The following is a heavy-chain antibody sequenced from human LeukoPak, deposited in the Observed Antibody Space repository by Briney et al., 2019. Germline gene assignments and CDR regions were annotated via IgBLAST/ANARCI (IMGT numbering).Heavy chain of an antibody. CDR1: GFTVSSNY. CDR2: IYSGGST. V-gene: IGHV3-53*01. Sequence: GGSLRLSCAASGFTVSSNYMSWVRQAPGKGLEWVSVIYSGGSTYYADSVKGRFTISRDNSKNTLYLQMNSLRAEDTAVYYCARIRGSGYYHYWYFDLWGRGTLVTVSS. CDR3: ARIRGSGYYHYWYFDL. J-gene: IGHJ2*01. D-gene: IGHD3-22*01.